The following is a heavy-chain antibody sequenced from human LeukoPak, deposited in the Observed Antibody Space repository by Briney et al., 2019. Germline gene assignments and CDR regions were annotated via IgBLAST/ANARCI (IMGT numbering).Heavy chain of an antibody. CDR1: GFTFSSYG. CDR2: ISYDGSHK. CDR3: XXDLYCSGGSCYSGVAY. V-gene: IGHV3-30*19. J-gene: IGHJ4*02. D-gene: IGHD2-15*01. Sequence: GGSLRLSCAASGFTFSSYGMHWVRQAPGKGLEWVAVISYDGSHKYYADSVKGRFTISRDNSKNTLYLQMNSLRAEDPAVYYXXXDLYCSGGSCYSGVAYWGQGTLVTVSS.